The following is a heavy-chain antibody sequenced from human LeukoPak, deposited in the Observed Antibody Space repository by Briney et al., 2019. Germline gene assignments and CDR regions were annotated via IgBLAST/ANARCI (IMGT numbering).Heavy chain of an antibody. D-gene: IGHD6-13*01. CDR2: IYTSGST. CDR1: GGSISSYY. J-gene: IGHJ6*02. V-gene: IGHV4-4*09. Sequence: SETLSLTCTVSGGSISSYYWSWIRQPPGKGLEWIGYIYTSGSTNYNPSLKSRVTISVDTSKNQFSLKLSSVTAADTAVYYCARGLTSSSWYFGVYYYGMDVWGQGTTVTVSS. CDR3: ARGLTSSSWYFGVYYYGMDV.